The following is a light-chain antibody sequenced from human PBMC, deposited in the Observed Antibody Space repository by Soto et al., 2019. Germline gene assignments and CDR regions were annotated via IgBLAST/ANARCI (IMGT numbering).Light chain of an antibody. Sequence: EIVMTQSPATLSVSPGERATLSCRASQSVGSNLAWYQQKPGQAPRLLIYGASTRATGIPARFSGSGSGTVFTLTLSSLQSEDFAIYFCQQYNNWPPDRTFGQGTKVEIK. CDR1: QSVGSN. CDR2: GAS. J-gene: IGKJ1*01. CDR3: QQYNNWPPDRT. V-gene: IGKV3-15*01.